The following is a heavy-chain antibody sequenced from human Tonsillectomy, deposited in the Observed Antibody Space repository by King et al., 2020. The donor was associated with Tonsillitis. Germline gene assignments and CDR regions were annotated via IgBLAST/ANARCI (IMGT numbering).Heavy chain of an antibody. CDR1: GFTFDDYA. V-gene: IGHV3-43*02. Sequence: VQLVESGGGVVQPGGSLRLSCAASGFTFDDYAMHWVRQAPGQGLECVSLISGEGGSTYYADSVKGRFTISRDNSKNSLYLQMNSLRTEDTALYYCAKDRRSSSPYYYYYYMDVWGKGTTVTVSS. J-gene: IGHJ6*03. CDR3: AKDRRSSSPYYYYYYMDV. D-gene: IGHD6-6*01. CDR2: ISGEGGST.